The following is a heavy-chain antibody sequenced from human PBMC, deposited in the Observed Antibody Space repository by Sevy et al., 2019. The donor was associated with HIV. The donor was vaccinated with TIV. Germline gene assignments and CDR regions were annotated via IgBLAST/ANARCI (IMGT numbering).Heavy chain of an antibody. CDR2: ISSRSSEI. D-gene: IGHD6-13*01. Sequence: GGSLRLSCVASGFIFRDRYMSWIRQAPEKGLEWVSFISSRSSEINYADSVKGRFTVSRDNAKNSLYLQMNSLRAEDTAVYYCAGDFMPVASAGTGALGVWGQGTAVTVSS. V-gene: IGHV3-11*05. CDR3: AGDFMPVASAGTGALGV. CDR1: GFIFRDRY. J-gene: IGHJ6*02.